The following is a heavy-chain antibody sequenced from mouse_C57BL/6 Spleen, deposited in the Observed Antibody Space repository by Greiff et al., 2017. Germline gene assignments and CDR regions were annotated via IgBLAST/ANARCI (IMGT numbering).Heavy chain of an antibody. CDR2: IDPEDGET. Sequence: VQLKQSGAELVKPGASVKLSCTASGFNIKDYYMHWVKQRTEQGLEWIGRIDPEDGETKYAPKFQGKATITADTSSNTAYLQISSLTSEDTAVYYCAFYYGSSPYYAMDYWGQGTSVTVSS. CDR3: AFYYGSSPYYAMDY. J-gene: IGHJ4*01. CDR1: GFNIKDYY. D-gene: IGHD1-1*01. V-gene: IGHV14-2*01.